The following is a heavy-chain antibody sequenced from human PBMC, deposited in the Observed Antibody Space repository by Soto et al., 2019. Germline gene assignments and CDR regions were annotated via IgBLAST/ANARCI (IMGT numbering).Heavy chain of an antibody. J-gene: IGHJ3*02. D-gene: IGHD5-12*01. CDR3: ARDHDVEMATIRAFHI. CDR2: IIPIFGTA. CDR1: GGTFSSYA. Sequence: QVQLVQSGVDVKKPGSSVKVSCKASGGTFSSYAISWVRQAPGQGLEWMGGIIPIFGTANYAQKFQGRVTITADESTSTAYMELSSLRSEDTAVYYCARDHDVEMATIRAFHIWGQGTMVTVSS. V-gene: IGHV1-69*12.